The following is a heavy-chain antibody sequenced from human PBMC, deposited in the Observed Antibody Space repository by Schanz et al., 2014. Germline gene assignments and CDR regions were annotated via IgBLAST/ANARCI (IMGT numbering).Heavy chain of an antibody. CDR3: AKDRSWDYDSSGYFDY. V-gene: IGHV3-23*04. CDR2: ISSGGGST. D-gene: IGHD3-22*01. CDR1: GFTFSSYS. Sequence: EVQLVESGGGLVQPGGSLRLSCTASGFTFSSYSMNWVRQAPGKGLEWVSSISSGGGSTYYADSVKGRFTISRDNSKNTLYLQMKSLRAEDTAVYYCAKDRSWDYDSSGYFDYWGQGTRVTVSS. J-gene: IGHJ4*02.